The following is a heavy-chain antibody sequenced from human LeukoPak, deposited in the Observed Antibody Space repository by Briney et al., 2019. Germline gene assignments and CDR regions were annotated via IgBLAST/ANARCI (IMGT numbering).Heavy chain of an antibody. V-gene: IGHV1-3*01. CDR1: GYTFTSYA. J-gene: IGHJ4*02. CDR2: INAGNGST. Sequence: ASVKVSCKASGYTFTSYAMHWVRQAPGQRLEWMGWINAGNGSTKYSQKFQGRVTITRDTSASTAYMELSSLRSEDTAVYYCARDSAGFDYWGQGTLVTVSS. D-gene: IGHD6-19*01. CDR3: ARDSAGFDY.